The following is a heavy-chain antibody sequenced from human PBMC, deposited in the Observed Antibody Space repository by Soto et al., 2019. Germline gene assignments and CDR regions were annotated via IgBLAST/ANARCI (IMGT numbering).Heavy chain of an antibody. Sequence: ASVKVSCKXSGGTFSSYTISWVRLAPGQGLEWMGWISAYNGNTNYAQKLQGRVTMTTDTSTSTVYMELSSLRSEDTAVYYCARSWDIVLVPAAMNWFDPWGQGTLVTVSS. V-gene: IGHV1-18*01. CDR1: GGTFSSYT. CDR3: ARSWDIVLVPAAMNWFDP. D-gene: IGHD2-2*01. CDR2: ISAYNGNT. J-gene: IGHJ5*02.